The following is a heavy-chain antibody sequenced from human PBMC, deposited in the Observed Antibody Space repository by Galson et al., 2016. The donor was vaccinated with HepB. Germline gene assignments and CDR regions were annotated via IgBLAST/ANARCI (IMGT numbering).Heavy chain of an antibody. Sequence: SLRLSCATSGFTFSAYTMNWVRQAPGKGLEWVSYIGSRSDNIKYVDSVKGRFTISRDNDKNSLYLQMNSLKDDGTAMYYCARVYYANTGYKFFDLWGQGTLVTVSS. CDR1: GFTFSAYT. CDR2: IGSRSDNI. J-gene: IGHJ4*02. CDR3: ARVYYANTGYKFFDL. V-gene: IGHV3-48*02. D-gene: IGHD3-22*01.